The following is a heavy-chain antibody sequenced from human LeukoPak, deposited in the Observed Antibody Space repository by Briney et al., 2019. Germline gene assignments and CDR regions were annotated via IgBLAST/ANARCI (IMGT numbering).Heavy chain of an antibody. Sequence: GGSLRLPCAAFGFTFEDYAMHWVRQAPGKGLEWVSGINYNSVNIAYADSVKGRFTISRDNAKNTLYLQMNSLRAEDTAVYYCARDGEFKWGYMDVWGKGTTVTISS. CDR2: INYNSVNI. D-gene: IGHD3-10*01. CDR3: ARDGEFKWGYMDV. V-gene: IGHV3-9*01. J-gene: IGHJ6*03. CDR1: GFTFEDYA.